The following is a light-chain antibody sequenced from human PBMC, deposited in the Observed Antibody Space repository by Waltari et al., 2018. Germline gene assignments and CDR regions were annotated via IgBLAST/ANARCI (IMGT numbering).Light chain of an antibody. CDR2: KAS. Sequence: ITWRGSQSLSNWLAWYQQKPGKAPKVLIYKASTLESGVPSRFSGSGSGTEFTLTISSLQPDDFATYYCQQYRNLWTFGQGTKVEIK. CDR1: QSLSNW. V-gene: IGKV1-5*03. CDR3: QQYRNLWT. J-gene: IGKJ1*01.